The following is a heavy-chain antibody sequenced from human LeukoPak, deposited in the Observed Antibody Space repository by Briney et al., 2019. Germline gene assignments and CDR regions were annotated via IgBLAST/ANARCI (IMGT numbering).Heavy chain of an antibody. CDR2: IYTSGRT. Sequence: SETLSFTCSVSGGSISNYYWSWIRQPAGKGLEWIGHIYTSGRTNYNPSLKSRVTMSVDTSKNQFSLRLNSVTAADTAVYYCARGSSALDACDIWGQGTMITVSS. D-gene: IGHD6-25*01. CDR1: GGSISNYY. V-gene: IGHV4-4*07. CDR3: ARGSSALDACDI. J-gene: IGHJ3*02.